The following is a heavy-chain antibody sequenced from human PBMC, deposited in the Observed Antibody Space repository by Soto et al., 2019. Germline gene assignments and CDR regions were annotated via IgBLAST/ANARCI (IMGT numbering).Heavy chain of an antibody. Sequence: GSLRLSCAASGFTFSSYSMNWVRQTPGKGLEWVSSISGSSSNMHYADSVKGRFTISRDDAKNSLYLQMNSLRAEDTAVYYCAKDPNYDFWSGYSGSGWFDPWGQGTLVTVSS. CDR2: ISGSSSNM. J-gene: IGHJ5*02. CDR1: GFTFSSYS. D-gene: IGHD3-3*01. V-gene: IGHV3-21*01. CDR3: AKDPNYDFWSGYSGSGWFDP.